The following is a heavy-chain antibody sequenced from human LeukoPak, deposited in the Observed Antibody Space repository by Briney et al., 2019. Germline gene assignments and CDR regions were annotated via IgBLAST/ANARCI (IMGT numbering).Heavy chain of an antibody. CDR3: ASFFAGY. D-gene: IGHD2/OR15-2a*01. J-gene: IGHJ4*02. CDR2: INTDGSTT. CDR1: GFSFSSYW. V-gene: IGHV3-74*01. Sequence: GGSLRLSCAASGFSFSSYWMHWVRQAPGKGLVWVSRINTDGSTTTYADSVEGRFTISRDNAKNTLYLQMNSLRAEDTAVYYCASFFAGYWGQGTLVTVSS.